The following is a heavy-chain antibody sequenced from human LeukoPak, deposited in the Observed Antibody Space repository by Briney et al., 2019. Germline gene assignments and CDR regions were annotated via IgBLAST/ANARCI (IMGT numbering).Heavy chain of an antibody. CDR2: ISYDGGNK. J-gene: IGHJ5*02. CDR1: GFTFSSYA. Sequence: GGSLRLSCAASGFTFSSYAMHWVRQAPGKGLEWVAVISYDGGNKYYADSVKGRFTISRDNSKNTLYLQMNSLRAEDTAVYYCARGGARLVLYRGFDPWGQGTLVTVSS. CDR3: ARGGARLVLYRGFDP. D-gene: IGHD3-9*01. V-gene: IGHV3-30-3*01.